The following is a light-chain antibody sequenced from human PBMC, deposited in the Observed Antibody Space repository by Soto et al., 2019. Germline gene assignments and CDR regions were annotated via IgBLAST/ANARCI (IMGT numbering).Light chain of an antibody. J-gene: IGKJ1*01. CDR2: AAS. V-gene: IGKV1-39*01. CDR1: QDINSY. Sequence: DIQMTQSPSSLSASIGDRVTITRRANQDINSYLIWYQQKLGQAPKLLIYAASTLASGVPSRFSGSESGTDFTLTISGLEHEDSATYYCQQSYKTPWTFGQGTKVEI. CDR3: QQSYKTPWT.